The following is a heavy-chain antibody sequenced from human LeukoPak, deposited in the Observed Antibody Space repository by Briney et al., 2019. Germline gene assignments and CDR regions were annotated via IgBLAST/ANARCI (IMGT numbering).Heavy chain of an antibody. D-gene: IGHD5-12*01. Sequence: GSLRLSCAASGVTFSSYEMNWVRQAPGKGLEWVSYISSGGNTVHYADSVKGRFTISRDNAKNTLYLQMNSLRAEDTAVYYCARGRNWLDYWGQGTLVTVSS. CDR3: ARGRNWLDY. J-gene: IGHJ4*02. CDR2: ISSGGNTV. V-gene: IGHV3-48*03. CDR1: GVTFSSYE.